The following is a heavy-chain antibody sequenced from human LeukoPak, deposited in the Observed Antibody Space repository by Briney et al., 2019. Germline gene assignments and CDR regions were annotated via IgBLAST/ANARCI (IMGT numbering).Heavy chain of an antibody. J-gene: IGHJ1*01. Sequence: PGGSLRLSCAASGFTFSSYGMHWVRQAPGKGLEWVAFIRYDGSNKYYADSVKGRFTISRDNSKNTLYLQMNSLRAEDTAVYYRAKDLGKTVTTSPSRFRLEKHINWGQGTLVTVSS. CDR1: GFTFSSYG. CDR2: IRYDGSNK. CDR3: AKDLGKTVTTSPSRFRLEKHIN. V-gene: IGHV3-30*02. D-gene: IGHD4-17*01.